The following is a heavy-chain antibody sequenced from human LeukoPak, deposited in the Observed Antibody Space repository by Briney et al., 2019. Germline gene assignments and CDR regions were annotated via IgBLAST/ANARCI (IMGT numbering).Heavy chain of an antibody. CDR1: GFTFSSYW. CDR2: VKQDGSEK. J-gene: IGHJ3*02. Sequence: GGSLRLSCAAFGFTFSSYWMSWVRQAPGKGLEWVASVKQDGSEKYYVGSVKGRFTISRDNVKNSLYLQMNSLRAEDTAVYYCARAALAGPPTYAFDIWGQGTMVTVSS. V-gene: IGHV3-7*03. D-gene: IGHD6-19*01. CDR3: ARAALAGPPTYAFDI.